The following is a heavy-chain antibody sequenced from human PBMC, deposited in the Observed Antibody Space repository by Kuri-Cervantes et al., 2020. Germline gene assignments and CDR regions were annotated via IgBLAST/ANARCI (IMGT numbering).Heavy chain of an antibody. V-gene: IGHV3-23*01. CDR1: GFTFSSYS. J-gene: IGHJ2*01. CDR3: AKGLLSLWYFAL. D-gene: IGHD2-15*01. CDR2: IDVGGSST. Sequence: GESLKISCAASGFTFSSYSMNWVRQAPGKGLEWVSGIDVGGSSTYYEDSVKGRFTISRDNSKNTLYLQMNSLKVEDTAVYSCAKGLLSLWYFALWGRGTLVTVSS.